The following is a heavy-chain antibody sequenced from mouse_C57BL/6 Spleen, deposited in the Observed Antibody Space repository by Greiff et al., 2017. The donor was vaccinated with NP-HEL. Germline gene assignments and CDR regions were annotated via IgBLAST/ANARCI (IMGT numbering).Heavy chain of an antibody. CDR3: ARRDDADY. J-gene: IGHJ2*01. Sequence: QVQLQQPGAELVRPGSSVKLSCKASGYTFTSYWMDWVKQRPGQGLEWIGNIYPSDSETHYNQKFKDKATLTVDTSSSTAYMQLSSLTSDDSAVYYSARRDDADYWGQGTTLTVSS. V-gene: IGHV1-61*01. CDR2: IYPSDSET. CDR1: GYTFTSYW. D-gene: IGHD2-12*01.